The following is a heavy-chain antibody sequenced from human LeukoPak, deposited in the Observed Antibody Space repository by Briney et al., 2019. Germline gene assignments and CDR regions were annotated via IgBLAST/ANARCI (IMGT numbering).Heavy chain of an antibody. D-gene: IGHD3-10*01. CDR3: TGYYYGSGSYNAYYYYMDV. CDR1: GFPFSDSA. Sequence: GGSLRLSCAASGFPFSDSAIHWVRQASGKGLEWVGRVRTKAKNYETEFGASVKGRFIMSRDDSKNMAYLQMNSLKTEDTAVYYCTGYYYGSGSYNAYYYYMDVWGKGTTVTISS. J-gene: IGHJ6*03. CDR2: VRTKAKNYET. V-gene: IGHV3-73*01.